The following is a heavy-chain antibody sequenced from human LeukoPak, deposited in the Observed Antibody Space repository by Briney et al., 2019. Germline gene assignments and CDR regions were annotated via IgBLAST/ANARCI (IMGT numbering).Heavy chain of an antibody. J-gene: IGHJ4*02. CDR2: IYPGDSDT. D-gene: IGHD4-23*01. CDR3: ASTNDYGGKFADY. V-gene: IGHV5-51*03. CDR1: GGTFSSYA. Sequence: GASVKVSCKASGGTFSSYAISWVRQAPGQGLEWMGIIYPGDSDTRYSPSFQGQVTISADKSISTAYLQWSSLKASDTAMYYCASTNDYGGKFADYWGQGTLVTVSS.